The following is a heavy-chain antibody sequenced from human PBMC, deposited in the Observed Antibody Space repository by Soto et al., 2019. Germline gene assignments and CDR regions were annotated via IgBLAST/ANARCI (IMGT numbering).Heavy chain of an antibody. CDR1: GGSISRSNW. V-gene: IGHV4-4*02. CDR3: ARVDDILTGYYYFDY. CDR2: IYHSGST. D-gene: IGHD3-9*01. Sequence: QVQLQESGPGLVKPSGTLSLTCAVSGGSISRSNWWSWVRQPPGKGLEWIGEIYHSGSTNYTPSLKSRVSISVDKSKNQFSLKLSSVTAADTAVYYCARVDDILTGYYYFDYWGQGTLVTVSS. J-gene: IGHJ4*02.